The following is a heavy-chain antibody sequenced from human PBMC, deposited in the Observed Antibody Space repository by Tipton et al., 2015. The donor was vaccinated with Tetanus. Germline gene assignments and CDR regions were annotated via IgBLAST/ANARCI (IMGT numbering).Heavy chain of an antibody. V-gene: IGHV4-59*03. CDR1: GFAISNYY. D-gene: IGHD6-6*01. Sequence: TLSLTCSVSGFAISNYYWSWIRQPPGKGLEWIGYMFYSGTTKYNPSLKSRVAISVDRSKNEFSLQLRSVTAEDTAVYYCAVRDSSPWGFDPWGPGTLVTVTS. CDR3: AVRDSSPWGFDP. J-gene: IGHJ5*02. CDR2: MFYSGTT.